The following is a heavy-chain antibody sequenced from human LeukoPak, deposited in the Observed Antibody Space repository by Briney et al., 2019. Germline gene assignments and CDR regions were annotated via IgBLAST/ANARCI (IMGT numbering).Heavy chain of an antibody. Sequence: PGRSLRLSCADSGLTFGTSAMHWARQAPGKGLEWVAVVSFDGSNEKYADSVRGRFTISRDNSKKMLYLQMNSLSREDTAVYYCARTTTPHYYGSGSYALGYWGQGTLVTVPS. J-gene: IGHJ4*02. CDR1: GLTFGTSA. V-gene: IGHV3-30-3*01. D-gene: IGHD3-10*01. CDR2: VSFDGSNE. CDR3: ARTTTPHYYGSGSYALGY.